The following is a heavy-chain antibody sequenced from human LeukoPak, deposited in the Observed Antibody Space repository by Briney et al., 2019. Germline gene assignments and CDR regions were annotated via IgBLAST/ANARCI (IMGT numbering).Heavy chain of an antibody. CDR2: ISGSGGST. Sequence: GGSLRLSCAASGFTFSSYAMSWVRQAPGKGLEWVSAISGSGGSTYYADSVKGRFTISRDNSKNTLYLQMNSLRAEDTAVYYCAEDVALTTVTTFDYWGQGTLVTVSS. V-gene: IGHV3-23*01. D-gene: IGHD4-17*01. CDR3: AEDVALTTVTTFDY. J-gene: IGHJ4*02. CDR1: GFTFSSYA.